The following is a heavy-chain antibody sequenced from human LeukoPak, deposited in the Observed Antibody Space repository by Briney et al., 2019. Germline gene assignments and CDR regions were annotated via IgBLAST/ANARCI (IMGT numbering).Heavy chain of an antibody. CDR3: AREVGGGASGQ. CDR2: IYSDGTI. Sequence: GGSLRLSCAASGFIFSNYAMTWVRQVPGKGLEWVSVIYSDGTISYADSVKGRFTISRDNSENTLYLQMNSLRVEDTAVYYCAREVGGGASGQWGQGTLVTVSS. D-gene: IGHD3-16*01. CDR1: GFIFSNYA. J-gene: IGHJ4*02. V-gene: IGHV3-66*01.